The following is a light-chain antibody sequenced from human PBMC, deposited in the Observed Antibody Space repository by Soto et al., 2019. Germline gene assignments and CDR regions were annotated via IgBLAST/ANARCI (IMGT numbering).Light chain of an antibody. CDR2: EVS. J-gene: IGLJ1*01. Sequence: QSVLTQPASVSGSPGQSITISCTGTSSDVSIYNYVSWYQQHPGKAPKLMISEVSNRPSGVSNRFSGAESGNTASLTISGLQVEDEADYYCCSYTSSTNYVFGAGTKVTVL. CDR1: SSDVSIYNY. V-gene: IGLV2-14*01. CDR3: CSYTSSTNYV.